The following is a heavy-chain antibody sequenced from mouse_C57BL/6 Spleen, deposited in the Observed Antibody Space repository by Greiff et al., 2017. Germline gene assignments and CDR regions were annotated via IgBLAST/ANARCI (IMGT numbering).Heavy chain of an antibody. J-gene: IGHJ3*01. CDR2: IYPGDGDT. D-gene: IGHD1-1*01. V-gene: IGHV1-80*01. CDR1: GYAFSSYW. CDR3: ARSQDYYGSRVFAY. Sequence: VQGVESGAELVKPGASVKISCKASGYAFSSYWMNWVKQRPGKGLEWIGQIYPGDGDTNYNGKFKGKATLTADKSSSTAYMQLSSLTSEDSAVYFCARSQDYYGSRVFAYWGQGTLVTVSA.